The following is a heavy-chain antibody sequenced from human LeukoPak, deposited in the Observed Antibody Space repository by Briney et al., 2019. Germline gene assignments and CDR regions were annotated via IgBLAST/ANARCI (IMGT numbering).Heavy chain of an antibody. D-gene: IGHD3-10*01. J-gene: IGHJ4*02. V-gene: IGHV4-4*07. CDR1: GGSISSYY. CDR2: IYTSGST. CDR3: AREDWAYYYGSGSFHFDY. Sequence: SETLSLTCTVSGGSISSYYWSWIRQPAGKGLEWIGRIYTSGSTNYNPSLKSRVTISVDTSKNQFSLKLSSVTAADTAVYYCAREDWAYYYGSGSFHFDYWGQGTLVTVSS.